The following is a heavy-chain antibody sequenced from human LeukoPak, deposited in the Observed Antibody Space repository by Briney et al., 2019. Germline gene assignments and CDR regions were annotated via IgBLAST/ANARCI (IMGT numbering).Heavy chain of an antibody. Sequence: GGSLRLSCAASGFTFTRNAMAWVRQAPGKGLEWVSAIDGSGGTTFYADSVKGRVTISRVQSTNTVYLQMNSLRAEDTAVYYCAREIGQLGGAFDIWGQGTLVTVSS. V-gene: IGHV3-23*01. CDR1: GFTFTRNA. D-gene: IGHD7-27*01. CDR2: IDGSGGTT. CDR3: AREIGQLGGAFDI. J-gene: IGHJ3*02.